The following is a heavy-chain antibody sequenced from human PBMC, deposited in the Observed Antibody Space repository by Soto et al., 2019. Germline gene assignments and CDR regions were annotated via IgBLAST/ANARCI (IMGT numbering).Heavy chain of an antibody. D-gene: IGHD6-13*01. V-gene: IGHV1-69*13. Sequence: SVKVSCKASGGTFSSYAISWVRQAPGQGLEWMGGIIPIFGTANYAQKFQGRVTITADESTSTAYMELSSLRSEDTAVYYCAKDRGRAAAGEYYYYGMDVWGQGTTVTVSS. J-gene: IGHJ6*02. CDR3: AKDRGRAAAGEYYYYGMDV. CDR1: GGTFSSYA. CDR2: IIPIFGTA.